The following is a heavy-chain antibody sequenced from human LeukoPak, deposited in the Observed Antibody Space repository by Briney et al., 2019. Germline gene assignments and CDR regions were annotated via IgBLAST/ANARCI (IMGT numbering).Heavy chain of an antibody. CDR1: GSSFTCYW. CDR2: IYPGDSDT. CDR3: ARLPTSGYEWGGIDY. D-gene: IGHD5-12*01. V-gene: IGHV5-51*01. Sequence: GESLKISCKGAGSSFTCYWIGWGRQMAGKGLEWMGIIYPGDSDTRYSPSFQGQVTITAAKSISTAYLQWSSLKASDTAMDYCARLPTSGYEWGGIDYWGQGTLVTVSS. J-gene: IGHJ4*02.